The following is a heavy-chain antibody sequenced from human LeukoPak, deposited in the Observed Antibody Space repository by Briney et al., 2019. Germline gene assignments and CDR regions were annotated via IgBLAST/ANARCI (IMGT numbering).Heavy chain of an antibody. D-gene: IGHD1-26*01. CDR2: IHDSGST. Sequence: PSETLSLTCTVSGGSISNHYWSWIRQPPGEGLEWIGHIHDSGSTNYNASLKSRVTISVDTSKNQFSLKLSSVTVADTAVYYCARVYSGSSKAFDIWGQGTMVTVSS. CDR1: GGSISNHY. CDR3: ARVYSGSSKAFDI. J-gene: IGHJ3*02. V-gene: IGHV4-59*11.